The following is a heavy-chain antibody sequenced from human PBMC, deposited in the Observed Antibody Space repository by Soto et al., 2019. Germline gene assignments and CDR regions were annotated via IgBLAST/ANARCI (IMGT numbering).Heavy chain of an antibody. Sequence: QVQLQESGPGLVKPSQTLSLTCTVSGGSINSGGYCWSWIRQHPGKGLDWIGCISYGGSTSYNPSLKSRVTISVDTSKNQCSLKLTSVTAADTAGYYCSRGILVWGQGALITVSS. J-gene: IGHJ4*02. CDR2: ISYGGST. D-gene: IGHD5-18*01. CDR1: GGSINSGGYC. CDR3: SRGILV. V-gene: IGHV4-31*03.